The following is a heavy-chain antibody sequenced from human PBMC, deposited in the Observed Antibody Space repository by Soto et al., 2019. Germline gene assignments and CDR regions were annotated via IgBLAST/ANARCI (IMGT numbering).Heavy chain of an antibody. CDR3: VSQRTSVLTQAYFDY. D-gene: IGHD2-8*01. CDR2: VYYRGRS. J-gene: IGHJ4*02. CDR1: GGSVSNSNYY. V-gene: IGHV4-39*01. Sequence: SETLSLTCTVSGGSVSNSNYYWGWIRQSPGKGLEWIGSVYYRGRSYSKSSVKSRVTISVDTSKNQFSPNLNSVTASDTAVYYCVSQRTSVLTQAYFDYWGPGALVTVSS.